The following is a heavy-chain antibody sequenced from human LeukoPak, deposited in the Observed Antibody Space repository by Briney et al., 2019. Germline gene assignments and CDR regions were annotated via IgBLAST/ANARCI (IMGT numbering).Heavy chain of an antibody. CDR1: GFMFSSYA. CDR3: ATEPLFQPWVPFDI. CDR2: ISGSGSST. V-gene: IGHV3-23*01. D-gene: IGHD2-21*01. Sequence: GGSLRLSCAASGFMFSSYAMTWVRQAPGKGLEWVSGISGSGSSTFYADPVKGRFTISRDNSNNTLYLQMSSLRAEDTALYYCATEPLFQPWVPFDIWGQGTMVTVSS. J-gene: IGHJ3*02.